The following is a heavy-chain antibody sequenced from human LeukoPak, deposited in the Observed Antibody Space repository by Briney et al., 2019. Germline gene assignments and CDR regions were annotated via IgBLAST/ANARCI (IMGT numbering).Heavy chain of an antibody. V-gene: IGHV4-39*07. Sequence: SSETLSLTCTVSGGSISSSSYYWGWIRQPPGKGLEWIGSIYYSGSTYYNPSLKSRVTISVDTSKNQFSLKLSSVTAADTAVYYCARGSATAFGDYWGQGTLVTVSS. J-gene: IGHJ4*02. CDR1: GGSISSSSYY. D-gene: IGHD3-10*01. CDR2: IYYSGST. CDR3: ARGSATAFGDY.